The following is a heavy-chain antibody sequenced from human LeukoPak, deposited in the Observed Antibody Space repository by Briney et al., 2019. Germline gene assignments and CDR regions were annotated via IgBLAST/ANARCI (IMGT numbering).Heavy chain of an antibody. CDR1: GFTFRSHA. D-gene: IGHD2-21*01. J-gene: IGHJ4*02. CDR2: IYENGSTT. Sequence: GGSLRLSCVGSGFTFRSHAMSWVRQAPEKGLEFVSGIYENGSTTYYADSVKGRFSISRDNSKNTLYLQMDSLRGEDTAVYYCAKDFRIGYSAHFDYWGQGALVTVSS. V-gene: IGHV3-23*01. CDR3: AKDFRIGYSAHFDY.